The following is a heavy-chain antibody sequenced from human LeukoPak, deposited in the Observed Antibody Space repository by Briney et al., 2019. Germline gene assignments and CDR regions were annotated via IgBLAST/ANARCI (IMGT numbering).Heavy chain of an antibody. J-gene: IGHJ4*02. Sequence: GGSLRLSCAASGFTFSSYGMHWVRQAPGKGLEWVAVIWYDGSNKYYADSVKGRFTISRDNSKNTLYLQMNSLRAEDTAVYYCARDRSYDSRGFDYWGQGTLVTVSS. D-gene: IGHD3-22*01. CDR3: ARDRSYDSRGFDY. CDR2: IWYDGSNK. CDR1: GFTFSSYG. V-gene: IGHV3-33*01.